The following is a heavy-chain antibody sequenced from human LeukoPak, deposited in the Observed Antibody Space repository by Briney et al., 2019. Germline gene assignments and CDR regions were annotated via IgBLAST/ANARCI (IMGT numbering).Heavy chain of an antibody. V-gene: IGHV3-30*18. CDR1: GFTFSGFG. D-gene: IGHD2/OR15-2a*01. Sequence: PGRSLRLSCAASGFTFSGFGMHWVRQAPGKGLEWVAVISYDGSNRYYADSVKGRFTISRDNSKNTLYLQMNSLRAEDTAVYYCAKDADILPLHYFDYWGQGTQVTVSS. CDR2: ISYDGSNR. J-gene: IGHJ4*02. CDR3: AKDADILPLHYFDY.